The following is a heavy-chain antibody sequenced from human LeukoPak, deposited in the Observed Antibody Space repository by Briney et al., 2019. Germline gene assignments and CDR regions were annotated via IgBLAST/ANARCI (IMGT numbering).Heavy chain of an antibody. V-gene: IGHV1-69*05. CDR2: IVPMFGIA. CDR1: GGTFITYG. Sequence: GASVTVSCKASGGTFITYGINWVRQAPGQGLEWMGGIVPMFGIANYAQKFEGRVSITTDESLTTAYMELSSLRSEDTAFYYCATTSVRDGFNYFDYRGQGTLVPVSS. CDR3: ATTSVRDGFNYFDY. J-gene: IGHJ4*02. D-gene: IGHD5-24*01.